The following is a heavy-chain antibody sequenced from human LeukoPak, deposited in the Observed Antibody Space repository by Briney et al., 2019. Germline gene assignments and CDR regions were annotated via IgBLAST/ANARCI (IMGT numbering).Heavy chain of an antibody. D-gene: IGHD3-10*01. CDR2: IYYSGST. CDR3: ARVRITVVRGRPNWFDP. Sequence: SETLSLTCTVSGGSISSYYWSWIRQPPGKGLEWIGYIYYSGSTNYNPSLKSRVTISVDTSKNQFSLKLSSVTAADTAVYYCARVRITVVRGRPNWFDPWGQGTLVTVSS. CDR1: GGSISSYY. J-gene: IGHJ5*02. V-gene: IGHV4-59*01.